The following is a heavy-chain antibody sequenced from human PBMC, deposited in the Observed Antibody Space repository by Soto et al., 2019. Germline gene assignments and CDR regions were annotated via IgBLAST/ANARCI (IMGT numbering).Heavy chain of an antibody. D-gene: IGHD2-2*01. CDR2: ISSSSSYI. V-gene: IGHV3-21*01. CDR1: GFTFSSYS. J-gene: IGHJ6*02. Sequence: GGSLRLSCAASGFTFSSYSMNWARQAPGKGLEWVSSISSSSSYIYYADSVKGRFTISRDNAKNSLYLQMNSLRAEDTAVYYCASYCSSTSCHYYYGMDVWGQGTTVTVSS. CDR3: ASYCSSTSCHYYYGMDV.